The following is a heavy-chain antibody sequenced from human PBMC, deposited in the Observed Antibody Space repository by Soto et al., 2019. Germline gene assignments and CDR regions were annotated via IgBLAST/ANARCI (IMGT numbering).Heavy chain of an antibody. Sequence: QVQLVQSGAEVKKPGASVKVSCKASGYTFTGYYMHWVRQAPGQGLEWMGWINPNSGGTNYAQKFQGSVTMTRDTSISTAYMELSRLRSDDTAAYYCARALSIAARPYYCDYSDQGTLATFSS. CDR1: GYTFTGYY. CDR2: INPNSGGT. J-gene: IGHJ4*02. CDR3: ARALSIAARPYYCDY. V-gene: IGHV1-2*02. D-gene: IGHD6-6*01.